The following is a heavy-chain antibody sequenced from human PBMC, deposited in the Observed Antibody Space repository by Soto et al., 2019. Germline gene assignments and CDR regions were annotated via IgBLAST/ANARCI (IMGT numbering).Heavy chain of an antibody. V-gene: IGHV1-69*13. J-gene: IGHJ3*02. CDR1: GGTFSSYA. Sequence: SVKVSCKASGGTFSSYAISWVRQAPGQGLEWMGGIIPIFGTANYAQKFQGRVTITADESTSTAYMELSSLRSEDAAVYYCARERVGAPFGAFDIWGQGTMVTVSS. D-gene: IGHD1-26*01. CDR3: ARERVGAPFGAFDI. CDR2: IIPIFGTA.